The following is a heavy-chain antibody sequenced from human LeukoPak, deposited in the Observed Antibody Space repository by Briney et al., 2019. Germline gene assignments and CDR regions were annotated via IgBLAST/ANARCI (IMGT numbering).Heavy chain of an antibody. CDR2: ISYDGSNK. D-gene: IGHD3-9*01. CDR1: GLTFSSYG. Sequence: GGSLRLSCAASGLTFSSYGMHWVRQAPGKGLEWVAVISYDGSNKYYADSVKGRFTISRDNSKNTLYLQMNSLRAEDTAVYYCAKVMYDNLFDYWGQGTLVTVSS. CDR3: AKVMYDNLFDY. V-gene: IGHV3-30*18. J-gene: IGHJ4*02.